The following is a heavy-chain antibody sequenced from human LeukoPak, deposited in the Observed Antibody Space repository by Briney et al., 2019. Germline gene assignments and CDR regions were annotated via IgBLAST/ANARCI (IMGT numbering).Heavy chain of an antibody. CDR1: GGSISSGGYY. V-gene: IGHV4-31*03. CDR2: IYYSGGT. CDR3: ARSSYYYDSSGYYKGPFDP. J-gene: IGHJ5*02. Sequence: TLSLTCTVSGGSISSGGYYWSWIRQHPGKGLEWIGYIYYSGGTYYNPSLKSRVTISVDTSKNQFSLKLSSVTAADTAVYYCARSSYYYDSSGYYKGPFDPWGQGTLVTVSS. D-gene: IGHD3-22*01.